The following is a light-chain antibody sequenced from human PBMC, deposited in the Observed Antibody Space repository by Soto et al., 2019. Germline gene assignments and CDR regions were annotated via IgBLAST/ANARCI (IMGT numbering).Light chain of an antibody. J-gene: IGLJ1*01. CDR2: DVS. CDR3: SSYPTSNTRQIV. V-gene: IGLV2-14*03. CDR1: SSDVGGYNY. Sequence: QSALTQPASVSGSPGQSITISCTGTSSDVGGYNYVSCYQHHPGKAPKLMIFDVSNRPSGVSNRFSGSKSGNTASLTISGLQPEDEADYYCSSYPTSNTRQIVFGTGTQLTVL.